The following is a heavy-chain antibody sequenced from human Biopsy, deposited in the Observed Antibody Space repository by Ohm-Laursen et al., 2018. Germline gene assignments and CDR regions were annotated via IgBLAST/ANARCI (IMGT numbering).Heavy chain of an antibody. J-gene: IGHJ5*02. Sequence: SDTLSLTCSVSGGSIISYCWTWIRQPPGKGLEWIGHVYNGGITNYNPSLKGRVTISKDTSKNQFSLQVNSVTAADTAVHYCARTPRDSFWSGSYKRGLWFDPWGQGTLVIVSS. CDR3: ARTPRDSFWSGSYKRGLWFDP. CDR1: GGSIISYC. D-gene: IGHD3-3*01. V-gene: IGHV4-59*07. CDR2: VYNGGIT.